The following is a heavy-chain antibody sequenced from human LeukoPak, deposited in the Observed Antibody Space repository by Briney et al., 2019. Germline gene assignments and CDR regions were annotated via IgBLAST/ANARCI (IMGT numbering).Heavy chain of an antibody. J-gene: IGHJ4*02. D-gene: IGHD5-12*01. CDR3: ARDGYGYSGYAY. CDR2: INPNSGGT. V-gene: IGHV1-2*02. CDR1: GYTFTGYY. Sequence: ASVKVSCKASGYTFTGYYMHWVRQAPGQGLEWKGWINPNSGGTNYAQKFQGRVTMTRDTSISTAYMELSRLRSDDTAVYYCARDGYGYSGYAYWGQGTLVTVSS.